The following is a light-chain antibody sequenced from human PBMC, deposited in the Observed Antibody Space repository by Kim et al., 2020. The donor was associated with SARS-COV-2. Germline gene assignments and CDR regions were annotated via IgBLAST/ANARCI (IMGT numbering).Light chain of an antibody. Sequence: GQSITTFCTGTSSVVGGYNYVSWYQQHPGKAPKLMIYDVSNRPSGVSNRFSGSKSGNTASLTISGLQAEDEADYYCSSYTSSSTNVFGTGTKVTVL. CDR2: DVS. CDR3: SSYTSSSTNV. J-gene: IGLJ1*01. CDR1: SSVVGGYNY. V-gene: IGLV2-14*03.